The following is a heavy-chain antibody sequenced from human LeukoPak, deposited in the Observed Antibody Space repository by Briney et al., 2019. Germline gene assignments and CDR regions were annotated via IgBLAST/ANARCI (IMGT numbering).Heavy chain of an antibody. V-gene: IGHV4-39*07. CDR2: IFYRGST. J-gene: IGHJ4*02. CDR3: ARDRWNDVPFDY. CDR1: GGSISTSRYQ. Sequence: LETLSLTCNVSGGSISTSRYQWGWIRQPPGKGLEWIGNIFYRGSTYYNPSLRSRVTISVDTSKNQFSLKLTSVTAADTAVYYCARDRWNDVPFDYWGQGTLVTVSS. D-gene: IGHD1-1*01.